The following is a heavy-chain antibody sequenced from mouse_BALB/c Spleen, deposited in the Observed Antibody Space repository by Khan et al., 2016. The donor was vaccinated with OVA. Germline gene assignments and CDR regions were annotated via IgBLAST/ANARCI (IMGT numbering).Heavy chain of an antibody. D-gene: IGHD2-2*01. CDR1: GCTFNSYY. CDR2: INPNNGDA. V-gene: IGHV1S81*02. J-gene: IGHJ3*01. CDR3: TRSGYGSFAY. Sequence: QVQLQQSGAELVKPGASVKLSCKASGCTFNSYYMYWVKQRPGQGLEWIGEINPNNGDANFNEKFKNKATLTVDKSSNTAFMQLSSLTSEDSAVYYCTRSGYGSFAYWGQGTLVTVSA.